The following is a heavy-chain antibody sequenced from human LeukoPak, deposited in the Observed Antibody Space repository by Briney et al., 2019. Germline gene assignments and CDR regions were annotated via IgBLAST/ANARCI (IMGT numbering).Heavy chain of an antibody. V-gene: IGHV3-48*03. Sequence: PGGSLRLSCAASGFTFSNYEMNWVRQAPGKGLEWISFTGSSTIQYADSVTGRFTISRDNAKNSLYLQMNSLRVEDTAVYYCASSKWFYFDSWGQGTLVTVSS. J-gene: IGHJ4*02. CDR3: ASSKWFYFDS. D-gene: IGHD3-22*01. CDR1: GFTFSNYE. CDR2: TGSSTI.